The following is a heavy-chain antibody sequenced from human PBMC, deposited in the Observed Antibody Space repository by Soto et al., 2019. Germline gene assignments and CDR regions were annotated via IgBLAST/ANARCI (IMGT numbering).Heavy chain of an antibody. V-gene: IGHV3-64D*08. CDR3: VKDLAAVRGVIGYYFDY. J-gene: IGHJ4*02. CDR2: ISSNGGST. CDR1: GFTFSSYA. D-gene: IGHD3-10*01. Sequence: GGSLRLSCSASGFTFSSYAMHWVRQAPGKGLEYVSAISSNGGSTYYADSVKGRFTISRDNSKNTLYLQMSSLRAEDTAVYYCVKDLAAVRGVIGYYFDYWGQGTLVTVSS.